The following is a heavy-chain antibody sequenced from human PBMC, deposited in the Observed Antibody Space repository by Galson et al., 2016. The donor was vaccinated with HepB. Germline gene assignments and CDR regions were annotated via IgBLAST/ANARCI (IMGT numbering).Heavy chain of an antibody. CDR2: ITPSTGAT. CDR1: GYTFGGYH. Sequence: SVKVSCKAPGYTFGGYHIHWVRQAPDQGLEWVGIITPSTGATSYAQKLRGRVTMTRDTSATTVYMELSRLGSEDTAIYFCAGETSATQYFDYWGQGALVTVSS. CDR3: AGETSATQYFDY. J-gene: IGHJ4*02. V-gene: IGHV1-46*04.